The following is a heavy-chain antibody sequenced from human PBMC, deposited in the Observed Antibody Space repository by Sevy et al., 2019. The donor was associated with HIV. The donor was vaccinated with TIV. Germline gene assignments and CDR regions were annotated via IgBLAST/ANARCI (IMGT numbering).Heavy chain of an antibody. CDR1: GFTFTDYW. J-gene: IGHJ4*02. CDR2: IKQDESEK. Sequence: GESLKISCAASGFTFTDYWMSWVRQTPGKGLEWVATIKQDESEKYYVDSVKGRFAISRDNGKNSVSLQMNGLRAEDTALYYCARDVGGYNWRPYYFDSWGQGTLVTVSS. V-gene: IGHV3-7*01. CDR3: ARDVGGYNWRPYYFDS. D-gene: IGHD5-12*01.